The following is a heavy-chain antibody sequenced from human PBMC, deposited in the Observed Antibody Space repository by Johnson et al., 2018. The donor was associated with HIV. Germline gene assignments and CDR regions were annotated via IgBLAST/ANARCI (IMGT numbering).Heavy chain of an antibody. V-gene: IGHV3-15*01. CDR2: IKSKTDGGTT. CDR3: TTAIVIDAFDI. Sequence: VQLVESGGGLVKPGGSLRLSCAASGFTFSYAWMNWVRQAPGKGLEWVGRIKSKTDGGTTDYAAPVKGRFTISRDDSKNTLFLQMSSLKTDDTAVYYCTTAIVIDAFDIWGHGTMVTVSS. D-gene: IGHD3-16*02. J-gene: IGHJ3*02. CDR1: GFTFSYAW.